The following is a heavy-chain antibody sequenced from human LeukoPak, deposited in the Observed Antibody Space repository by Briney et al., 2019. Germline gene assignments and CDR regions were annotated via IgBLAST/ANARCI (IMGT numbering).Heavy chain of an antibody. CDR2: IFYSGST. V-gene: IGHV4-61*05. CDR1: GGSISSSSYY. J-gene: IGHJ4*02. D-gene: IGHD2-21*01. Sequence: SETLSLTCTVSGGSISSSSYYWGWIRQPPGKGLEWIGYIFYSGSTNYNPSLKSRVTFSEDTSKNQFSLKLTSVTAADTAVYYCARGSDGYIDYWGQGTLVTVSS. CDR3: ARGSDGYIDY.